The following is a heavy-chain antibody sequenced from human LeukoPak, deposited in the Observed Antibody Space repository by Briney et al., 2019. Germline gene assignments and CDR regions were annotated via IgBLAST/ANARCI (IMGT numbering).Heavy chain of an antibody. D-gene: IGHD1-26*01. J-gene: IGHJ4*02. CDR1: GGTFSSYA. CDR3: GVLFAPPEFNRIVGATTTDY. Sequence: PSVKVSCKASGGTFSSYAISWVRQAPGQGLEWMGGIIPIFGTANYAQKFQGRVTITADESTSTAYMELSSLRSEDTAVYYCGVLFAPPEFNRIVGATTTDYWGQGTLVAVSS. CDR2: IIPIFGTA. V-gene: IGHV1-69*01.